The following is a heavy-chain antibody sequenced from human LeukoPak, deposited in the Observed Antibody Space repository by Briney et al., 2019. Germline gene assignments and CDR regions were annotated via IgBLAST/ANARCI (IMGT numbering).Heavy chain of an antibody. CDR2: LNSDGGTT. V-gene: IGHV3-74*01. CDR3: ARAKQWLVDNWFDP. CDR1: GFTFSTYW. J-gene: IGHJ5*02. D-gene: IGHD6-19*01. Sequence: GGSLRLSFAASGFTFSTYWMHWVRQAPGKGLVWVSRLNSDGGTTSYADSVKGRFTISRDNVKNTLYLQMNSLRAEDTAVYYCARAKQWLVDNWFDPWGQGTLVTVSS.